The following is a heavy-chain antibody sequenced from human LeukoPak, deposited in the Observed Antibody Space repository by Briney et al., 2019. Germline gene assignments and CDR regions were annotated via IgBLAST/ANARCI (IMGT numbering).Heavy chain of an antibody. J-gene: IGHJ4*02. CDR2: ISGSGGST. D-gene: IGHD3-3*01. V-gene: IGHV3-23*01. CDR1: GFTFSSYA. Sequence: GGSLRLSCAASGFTFSSYAMSWVRQAPGKGLEWVSAISGSGGSTYYADSVKGRFTISRDNSKNTLYLQMSSLRAEDTAVYYCAKALHMYYDFWSGVRFNDYWGQGTLVTVSS. CDR3: AKALHMYYDFWSGVRFNDY.